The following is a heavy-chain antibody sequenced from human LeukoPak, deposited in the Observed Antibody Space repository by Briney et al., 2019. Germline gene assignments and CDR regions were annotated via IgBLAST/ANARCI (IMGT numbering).Heavy chain of an antibody. CDR3: ARPNPGIAAAGTPGGFDP. J-gene: IGHJ5*02. CDR1: GYTFTGYY. Sequence: ASVKVSCKASGYTFTGYYMHWVRQAPAQGLEWMGRINPNSGGTNYAQKFQGRVTMTRDTSISTAYMELSRLRSDDTAVYYCARPNPGIAAAGTPGGFDPWGQGTLVTVSS. V-gene: IGHV1-2*06. CDR2: INPNSGGT. D-gene: IGHD6-13*01.